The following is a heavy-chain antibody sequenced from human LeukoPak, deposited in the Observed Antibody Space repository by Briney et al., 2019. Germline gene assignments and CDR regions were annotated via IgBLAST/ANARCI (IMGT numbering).Heavy chain of an antibody. D-gene: IGHD2-2*02. CDR1: GFTFSSYG. V-gene: IGHV3-30*18. CDR3: AKGRGVVVPAAIHY. J-gene: IGHJ4*02. Sequence: GGSLRLSCAASGFTFSSYGMHWVRQAPGKGLEWVAVISYDGSNKYYADSVKGRFTISRDNSKNTLYLQMNSLRAEDTAVYYCAKGRGVVVPAAIHYWGQGTLVTVSS. CDR2: ISYDGSNK.